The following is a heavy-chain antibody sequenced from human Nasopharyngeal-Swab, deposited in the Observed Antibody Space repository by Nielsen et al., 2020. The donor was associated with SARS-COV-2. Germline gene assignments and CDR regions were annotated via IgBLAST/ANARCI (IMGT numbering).Heavy chain of an antibody. J-gene: IGHJ6*03. CDR2: INAGNGNT. Sequence: WVRQAPGQRLEWMGWINAGNGNTKYSQKFQGRVTITRDTSASTAYMELSSLRSEDTAVYYCASPTAAGTNYYYYYMDVWGKGTTVTVSS. D-gene: IGHD6-13*01. V-gene: IGHV1-3*01. CDR3: ASPTAAGTNYYYYYMDV.